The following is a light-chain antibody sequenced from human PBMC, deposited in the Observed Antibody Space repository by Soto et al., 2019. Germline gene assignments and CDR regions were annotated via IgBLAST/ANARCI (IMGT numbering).Light chain of an antibody. J-gene: IGKJ1*01. Sequence: AIQMTQSPSSLSASVGDRVIITCQASQGIRDDLGWYQQKPGKAPKLLIYAASNLEGGVPSRFSGSGSGTDFTLTIGSLQPEDFATYYCLQDYSYPRTFGQGTKVEI. CDR2: AAS. CDR3: LQDYSYPRT. CDR1: QGIRDD. V-gene: IGKV1-6*01.